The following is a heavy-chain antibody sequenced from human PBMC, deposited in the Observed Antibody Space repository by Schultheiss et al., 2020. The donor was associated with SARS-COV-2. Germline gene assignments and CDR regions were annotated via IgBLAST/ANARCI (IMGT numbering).Heavy chain of an antibody. Sequence: SETLSLTCTVSGGSISSYYWSWIRQPPGKGLEWIGYIYYSGSTNYNPSLKSRVTISVDTSKNQFSLKLSSVTAADTAVYYCASTMIVVAPFDYWGQGTLVTVSS. CDR2: IYYSGST. J-gene: IGHJ4*02. D-gene: IGHD3-22*01. CDR1: GGSISSYY. CDR3: ASTMIVVAPFDY. V-gene: IGHV4-59*08.